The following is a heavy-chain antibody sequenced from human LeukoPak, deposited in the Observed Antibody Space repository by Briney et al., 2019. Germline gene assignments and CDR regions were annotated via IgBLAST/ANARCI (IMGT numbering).Heavy chain of an antibody. V-gene: IGHV1-24*01. CDR3: ATVQWLVPQFDY. CDR2: FDPEDGET. Sequence: GASVKVSCKVSGYTLTELSMHWVRQAPGKGLEWMGGFDPEDGETIYAQKFQGRVTMTEDTSTDTAYMELSGLRSEDTAVYYCATVQWLVPQFDYWGQGTLVTVSS. CDR1: GYTLTELS. D-gene: IGHD6-19*01. J-gene: IGHJ4*02.